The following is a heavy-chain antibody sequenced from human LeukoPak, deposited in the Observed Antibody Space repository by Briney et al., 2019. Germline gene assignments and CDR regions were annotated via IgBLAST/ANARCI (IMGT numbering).Heavy chain of an antibody. CDR1: GFTFSSYG. CDR3: AKVLRGSSGWYDRGYYGMDV. D-gene: IGHD6-19*01. CDR2: ISYDGSNK. V-gene: IGHV3-30*18. Sequence: PGGSLRLSCAASGFTFSSYGMPWVRQAPGKGLEWVAVISYDGSNKYYADFVKGRFTISRDNSKNTLYLQMNSLRAEDTAVYYCAKVLRGSSGWYDRGYYGMDVWGQGTTVTVSS. J-gene: IGHJ6*02.